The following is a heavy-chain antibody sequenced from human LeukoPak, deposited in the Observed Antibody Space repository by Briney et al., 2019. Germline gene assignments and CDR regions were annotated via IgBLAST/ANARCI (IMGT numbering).Heavy chain of an antibody. J-gene: IGHJ5*02. V-gene: IGHV1-18*04. D-gene: IGHD6-13*01. CDR1: GYTFTSYG. CDR3: ARGAEQQLVLMDHWFDP. Sequence: GASVKVSCKASGYTFTSYGISWVRQAPGQGLEWMGWISAYNGNTNCAQKLQGRVTMTRNTSISTAYMELSSLRSEDTAVYYCARGAEQQLVLMDHWFDPWGQGTLVTVSS. CDR2: ISAYNGNT.